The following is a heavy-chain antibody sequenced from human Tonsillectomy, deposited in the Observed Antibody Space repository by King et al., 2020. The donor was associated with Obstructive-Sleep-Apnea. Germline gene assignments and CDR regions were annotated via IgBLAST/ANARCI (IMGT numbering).Heavy chain of an antibody. CDR1: GFTFSAYA. CDR3: ARALSGDYYDSSGIDY. D-gene: IGHD3-22*01. Sequence: VQLVESGGGVAQPERSLRLSCAASGFTFSAYAMYWVRQAPGKGLEWVAAISYDGTNKNYADSVRGRFTISRDNSKNTLYLQMNSLRVEDTAAYYCARALSGDYYDSSGIDYWGQGTLVTVSS. V-gene: IGHV3-30-3*01. CDR2: ISYDGTNK. J-gene: IGHJ4*02.